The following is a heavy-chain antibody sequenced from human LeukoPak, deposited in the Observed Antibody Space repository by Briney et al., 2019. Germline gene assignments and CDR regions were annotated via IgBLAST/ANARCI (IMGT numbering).Heavy chain of an antibody. CDR3: ARGGGTAYTSSWFDC. D-gene: IGHD6-13*01. J-gene: IGHJ4*02. Sequence: GGSLRLSCAASGFTFSSYAMSWVRQAPGKGLEWVSAISGSGGNTYYANSVKGRFTISRDNSKNTLYLQMNRLRAEDTAVYYCARGGGTAYTSSWFDCWGPGSLVTVSS. CDR2: ISGSGGNT. CDR1: GFTFSSYA. V-gene: IGHV3-23*01.